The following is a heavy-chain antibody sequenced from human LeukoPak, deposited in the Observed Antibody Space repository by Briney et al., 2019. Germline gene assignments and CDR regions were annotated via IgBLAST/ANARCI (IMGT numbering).Heavy chain of an antibody. D-gene: IGHD4-23*01. J-gene: IGHJ4*02. CDR2: IYYTGST. CDR1: GGSISSYY. V-gene: IGHV4-59*01. CDR3: ARVGFGNTPHPIDY. Sequence: SETLSLACTVSGGSISSYYWSWIRQPPGKGLEWIGYIYYTGSTNYNPSLKSRVTISVDTSKNQFSLELSSVTAADTAVYYCARVGFGNTPHPIDYWGQGTLVTVSS.